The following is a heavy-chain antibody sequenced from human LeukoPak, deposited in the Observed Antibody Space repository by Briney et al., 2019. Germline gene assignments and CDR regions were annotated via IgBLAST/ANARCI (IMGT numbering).Heavy chain of an antibody. V-gene: IGHV1-24*01. CDR1: GYTLTELS. CDR3: AISSGNHDAFDI. D-gene: IGHD3-22*01. CDR2: FDPEDGET. Sequence: ASVTVSCKVSGYTLTELSMHWVRQAPGKGLEWMGGFDPEDGETIYAQKFQGRVTMTEDTSTDTAYMELSSLRSEDTAVYYCAISSGNHDAFDIWGQGTMVTVSS. J-gene: IGHJ3*02.